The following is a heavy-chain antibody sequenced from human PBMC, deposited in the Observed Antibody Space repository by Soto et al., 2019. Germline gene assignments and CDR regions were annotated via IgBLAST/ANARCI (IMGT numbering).Heavy chain of an antibody. Sequence: ASVKVSCKASGYTFTSYAIHWVRQAPGQRLEWMGWINAGNGNAKYSQKFQGRVTITRDTPASTACMELSSLRSEDTAVYYCARAMEIVVVIAATPECDYWGQGTLVTVSS. CDR1: GYTFTSYA. CDR3: ARAMEIVVVIAATPECDY. CDR2: INAGNGNA. D-gene: IGHD2-15*01. J-gene: IGHJ4*02. V-gene: IGHV1-3*01.